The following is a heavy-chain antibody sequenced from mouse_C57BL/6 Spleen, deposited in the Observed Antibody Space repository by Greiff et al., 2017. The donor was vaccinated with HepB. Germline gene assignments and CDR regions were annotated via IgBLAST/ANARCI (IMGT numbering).Heavy chain of an antibody. D-gene: IGHD4-1*01. J-gene: IGHJ2*01. CDR3: ARLGRGYFDY. CDR1: GYTFTSYW. CDR2: IYPSDSET. V-gene: IGHV1-61*01. Sequence: QVQLKQPGAELVRPGSSVKLSCKASGYTFTSYWMDWVKQRPGQGLEWIGNIYPSDSETHYNQKFKDKATLTVDKSSSTAYMQLSSLTSEDSAVYYCARLGRGYFDYWGQGTTLTVSS.